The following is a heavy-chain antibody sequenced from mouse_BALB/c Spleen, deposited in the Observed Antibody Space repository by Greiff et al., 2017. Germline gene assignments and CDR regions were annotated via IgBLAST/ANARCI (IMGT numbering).Heavy chain of an antibody. J-gene: IGHJ2*01. V-gene: IGHV14-1*02. CDR1: DFNIKDYY. CDR2: IDPENGNT. Sequence: EVQLQQSGAELVRPGALVKLSCKASDFNIKDYYMHWVKQRPEQGLEWIGWIDPENGNTIYDPKFQGKASITADTSSNTAYLQLSSLTSEDTAVYYCATYDSYYFDYWGQGTTLTVAS. CDR3: ATYDSYYFDY. D-gene: IGHD2-4*01.